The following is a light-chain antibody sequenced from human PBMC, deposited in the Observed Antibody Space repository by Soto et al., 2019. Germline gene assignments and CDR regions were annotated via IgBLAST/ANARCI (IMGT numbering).Light chain of an antibody. CDR3: QQSYSTPRT. Sequence: DIQVTQSPSSLSASVGDRVTITCRASQDISSYLAWYQQKPGKAPTLLIYAASSLQSGVPSRFSGSGSGTDFTLTISSLQPEDFATYYCQQSYSTPRTFGQGTKVDI. CDR1: QDISSY. V-gene: IGKV1-39*01. J-gene: IGKJ1*01. CDR2: AAS.